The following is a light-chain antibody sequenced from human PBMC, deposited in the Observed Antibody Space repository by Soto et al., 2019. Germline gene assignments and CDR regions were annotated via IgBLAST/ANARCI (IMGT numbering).Light chain of an antibody. CDR3: SSYRNSSSLYV. Sequence: QAVVTQPASVSGSPGQSITISCTGTSGDVGGYNLVSWYQQHPDKAPKLMIYDVNNRPSGVSFRFSGSKSGNTASLTISGLQAEDEAEYYCSSYRNSSSLYVFGTGTKLTVL. J-gene: IGLJ1*01. CDR1: SGDVGGYNL. CDR2: DVN. V-gene: IGLV2-14*03.